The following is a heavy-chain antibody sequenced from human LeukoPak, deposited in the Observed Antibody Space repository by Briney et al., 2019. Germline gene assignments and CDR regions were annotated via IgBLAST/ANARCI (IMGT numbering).Heavy chain of an antibody. Sequence: PSETLSLTCTVSGGSIRSSYYYWGWIRQPPGKGLEWIGSIYDSGSTYYNPSLKSRVTISVDTSKNQFSLKLSSVTAADTAVYYCAREAIGNAFDIWGQGTMVTVSS. J-gene: IGHJ3*02. V-gene: IGHV4-39*07. CDR2: IYDSGST. CDR1: GGSIRSSYYY. CDR3: AREAIGNAFDI.